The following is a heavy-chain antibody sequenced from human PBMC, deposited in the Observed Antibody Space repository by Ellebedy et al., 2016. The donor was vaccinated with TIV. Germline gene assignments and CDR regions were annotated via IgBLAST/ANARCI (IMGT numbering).Heavy chain of an antibody. Sequence: GESLKISCAAFEFYFGDDWMSWVRQAPGKGLEWVANIKEDGSEEYYVDSVKGRFTISRDNAKNSLYLQMNSLRAEDTAVYYCVRDLHWSNFDWGQGTLVTVSS. J-gene: IGHJ4*02. V-gene: IGHV3-7*03. D-gene: IGHD1/OR15-1a*01. CDR2: IKEDGSEE. CDR3: VRDLHWSNFD. CDR1: EFYFGDDW.